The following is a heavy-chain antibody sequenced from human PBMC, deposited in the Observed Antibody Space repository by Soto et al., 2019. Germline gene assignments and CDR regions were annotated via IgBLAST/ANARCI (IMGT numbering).Heavy chain of an antibody. J-gene: IGHJ4*02. Sequence: EVQLVEAGGGLVKPGGSLRLSCAASGFVFSRYSINWVRQAPGEGLEWVSSISSSGYYIFYADSVKGRFTMSRDTATNTPYLQMNSLRADYTAIYYCARGGTTVTTPPFYFDYWGQGTLVTVPS. D-gene: IGHD4-17*01. CDR2: ISSSGYYI. CDR1: GFVFSRYS. CDR3: ARGGTTVTTPPFYFDY. V-gene: IGHV3-21*02.